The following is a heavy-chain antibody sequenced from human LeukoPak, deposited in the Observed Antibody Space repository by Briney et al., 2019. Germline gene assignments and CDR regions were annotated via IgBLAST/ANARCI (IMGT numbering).Heavy chain of an antibody. CDR1: GFTFSSYE. CDR3: ARDSTRGGYYYMDG. Sequence: GGSLRLSCAASGFTFSSYEMNWVRQAPGKGLEWVSYISNSGTTIYYADSVKGRFTISRDNAKNSLYLQMNSLRAEDTAVYYCARDSTRGGYYYMDGWGKGTTVTISS. J-gene: IGHJ6*03. V-gene: IGHV3-48*03. CDR2: ISNSGTTI.